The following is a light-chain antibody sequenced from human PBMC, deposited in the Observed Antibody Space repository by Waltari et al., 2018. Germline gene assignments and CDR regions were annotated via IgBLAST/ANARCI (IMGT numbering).Light chain of an antibody. CDR3: QQRSAWPRT. Sequence: IVLTQSPAPLSLSPGGSATLSCRASQSVITFLTWYQQKPGQAPRLLIYDTSKRATGIPARFSGAGSGTDFTLTINSLEPEDFAIYYCQQRSAWPRTFGQGTKLEFK. CDR1: QSVITF. J-gene: IGKJ2*01. V-gene: IGKV3-11*01. CDR2: DTS.